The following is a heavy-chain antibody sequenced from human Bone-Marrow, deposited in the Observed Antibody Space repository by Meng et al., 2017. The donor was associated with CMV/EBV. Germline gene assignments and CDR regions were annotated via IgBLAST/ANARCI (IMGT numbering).Heavy chain of an antibody. CDR1: GFTFSSYA. CDR3: ARAPRGSGSLMARY. V-gene: IGHV3-23*01. CDR2: ISGSGGST. Sequence: GESLKISCAASGFTFSSYAMSWVRQAPGKGLEWVSAISGSGGSTYYADSVKGRFTISRDNAKNTVFLQMNSLRAEDTAVYYCARAPRGSGSLMARYWGQGTLVTVSS. J-gene: IGHJ4*02. D-gene: IGHD1-26*01.